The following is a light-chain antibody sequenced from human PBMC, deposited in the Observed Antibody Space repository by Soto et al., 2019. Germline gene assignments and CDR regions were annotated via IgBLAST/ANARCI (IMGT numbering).Light chain of an antibody. CDR1: SSDVGSYNL. J-gene: IGLJ1*01. Sequence: QSLLTQPASVSGSPGQSITISSAGTSSDVGSYNLVSWYQNHPGKAPKLMIYEGSKRPSGVSNRFSGSKSGKTASLTISGLQAADEADYFCFSYAGSSTYVFGTGTK. CDR3: FSYAGSSTYV. CDR2: EGS. V-gene: IGLV2-23*01.